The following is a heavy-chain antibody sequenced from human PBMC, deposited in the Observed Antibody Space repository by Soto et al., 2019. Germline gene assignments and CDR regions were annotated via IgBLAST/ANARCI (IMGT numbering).Heavy chain of an antibody. J-gene: IGHJ4*02. D-gene: IGHD1-26*01. CDR3: ARDSTDADSGSYSGDY. V-gene: IGHV3-48*02. CDR2: ISSSSSTM. Sequence: XGSLRLSCAAAGFAFSSYSMNWVRQAPGRGLDWVSYISSSSSTMYYADSVKGRFTISRDNAKNSLFLHMNSLRDEDTAVYYCARDSTDADSGSYSGDYWGQGPLVTVSS. CDR1: GFAFSSYS.